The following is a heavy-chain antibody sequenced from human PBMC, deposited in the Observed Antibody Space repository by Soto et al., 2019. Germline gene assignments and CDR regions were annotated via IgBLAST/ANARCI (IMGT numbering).Heavy chain of an antibody. CDR1: GGSIGSYY. V-gene: IGHV4-59*01. J-gene: IGHJ4*02. CDR2: IYYSGST. D-gene: IGHD7-27*01. CDR3: ARRWGTSFDF. Sequence: SETLSLTCTVSGGSIGSYYWSWIRQPPGKGLEWIGYIYYSGSTNYNPSLKSRVTISVDTPKNQFSLKLSSVTAADTAVYYCARRWGTSFDFWGQGTLVTVSS.